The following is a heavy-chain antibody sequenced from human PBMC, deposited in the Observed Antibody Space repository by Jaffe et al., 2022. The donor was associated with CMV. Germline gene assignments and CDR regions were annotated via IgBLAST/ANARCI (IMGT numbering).Heavy chain of an antibody. CDR1: GFTFSSYW. CDR3: ARDRKYPQLGALYYYYYGMDV. V-gene: IGHV3-7*01. Sequence: EVQLVESGGGLVQPGGSLRLSCAASGFTFSSYWMSWVRQAPGKGLEWVANIKQDGSEKYYVDSVKGRFTISRDNAKNSLYLQMNSLRAEDTAVYYCARDRKYPQLGALYYYYYGMDVWGQGTTVTVSS. J-gene: IGHJ6*02. D-gene: IGHD6-13*01. CDR2: IKQDGSEK.